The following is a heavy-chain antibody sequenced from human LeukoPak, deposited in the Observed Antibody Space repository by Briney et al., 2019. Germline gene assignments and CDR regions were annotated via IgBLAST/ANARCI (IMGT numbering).Heavy chain of an antibody. CDR3: ARPQITMVQGVIIRQYYFDY. V-gene: IGHV3-7*01. J-gene: IGHJ4*02. CDR1: GFTFSSYW. D-gene: IGHD3-10*01. CDR2: IKQDGSEK. Sequence: PGGSLRLSCAASGFTFSSYWMSWVRQAPGKGLEWVANIKQDGSEKYYVDSVKGRFTISRDNAKNSLYLQMNSLRAEDTAVYYCARPQITMVQGVIIRQYYFDYWGQGTLVTVSS.